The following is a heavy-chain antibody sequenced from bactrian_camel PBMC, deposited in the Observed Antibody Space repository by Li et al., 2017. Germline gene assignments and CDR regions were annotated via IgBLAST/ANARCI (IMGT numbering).Heavy chain of an antibody. CDR3: AIEQHLNPLYCSPRYADSSWYSN. Sequence: GGSVQAGGSLRLSCAASRSLRCMGWFRQAPGREREGVATIDVDGRTTYADSVKGRFTISRDAATSTLYLQMNQLKPEDTATYYCAIEQHLNPLYCSPRYADSSWYSNWGQGTQVTVS. J-gene: IGHJ4*01. CDR2: IDVDGRT. D-gene: IGHD6*01. CDR1: RSLRC. V-gene: IGHV3S53*01.